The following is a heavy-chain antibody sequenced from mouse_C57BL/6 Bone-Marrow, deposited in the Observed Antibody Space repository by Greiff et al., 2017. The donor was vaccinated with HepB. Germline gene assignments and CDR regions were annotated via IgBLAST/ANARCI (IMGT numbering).Heavy chain of an antibody. V-gene: IGHV5-17*01. CDR3: ARPRILYYYVPFAY. D-gene: IGHD1-1*01. CDR1: GFTFSDYG. Sequence: DVQLQESGGGLVKPGGSLKLSCAASGFTFSDYGMHWVRQAPEKGLEWVAYISSGSSTIYYADTVKGRFTISRDNAKNTLFLQMTSLRSEDTAMYYCARPRILYYYVPFAYWGQGTLVTVSA. CDR2: ISSGSSTI. J-gene: IGHJ3*01.